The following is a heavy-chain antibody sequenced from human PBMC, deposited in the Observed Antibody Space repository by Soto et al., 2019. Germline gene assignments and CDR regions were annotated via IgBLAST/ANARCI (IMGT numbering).Heavy chain of an antibody. J-gene: IGHJ6*02. CDR3: ARDKDRQQLGGNYYYIMDV. V-gene: IGHV1-69*12. CDR1: GGTFSSSA. Sequence: QVQLVQSGAEVKKPGSSVKVSCKASGGTFSSSAFSWVRQAPGQGLEWMGGIMPIFRTPDYAQKLQGRVTITADESTSTAYMELSSLTSEDTGVYYCARDKDRQQLGGNYYYIMDVWGPGTTVTVSS. CDR2: IMPIFRTP. D-gene: IGHD3-3*02.